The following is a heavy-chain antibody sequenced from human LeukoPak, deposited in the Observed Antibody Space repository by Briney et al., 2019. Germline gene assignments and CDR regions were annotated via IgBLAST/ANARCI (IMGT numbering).Heavy chain of an antibody. J-gene: IGHJ4*02. CDR2: INHSGST. D-gene: IGHD3-10*01. Sequence: SETLSLTCAVYGGSFSGYYWSWIRQPPGKGLEWIGEINHSGSTNYNPSLKSRVTISGDTSKNHFSLKLSSVTAADTALYYCAKHYMGSSYNHGLDCWGQGTLVTVSS. CDR3: AKHYMGSSYNHGLDC. CDR1: GGSFSGYY. V-gene: IGHV4-34*01.